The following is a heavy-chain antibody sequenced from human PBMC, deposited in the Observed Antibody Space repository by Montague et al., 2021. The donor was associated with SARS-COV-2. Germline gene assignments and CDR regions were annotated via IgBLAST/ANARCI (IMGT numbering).Heavy chain of an antibody. CDR3: ARRIHGTYYFDY. CDR2: IYPGDSDT. D-gene: IGHD1-14*01. J-gene: IGHJ4*02. CDR1: GYRFSSYW. Sequence: QSVAEVKTPGESLKISCKGSGYRFSSYWIGWVRQMSGKGLEWMGIIYPGDSDTRYSPSFQGQVTISADKSITTAYLQWSSLKASDTAMYYCARRIHGTYYFDYWGQGTLVTVSP. V-gene: IGHV5-51*01.